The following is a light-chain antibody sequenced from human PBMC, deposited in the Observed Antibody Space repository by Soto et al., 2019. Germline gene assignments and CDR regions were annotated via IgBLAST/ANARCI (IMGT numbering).Light chain of an antibody. CDR2: DAS. CDR3: QQYNSYPWT. J-gene: IGKJ1*01. Sequence: DIQMTQSPSTLSASVGDRVTITCRASQTIFNWLAWYQRKPGRAPNLLIYDASSLQSGVPSTFSGSGSGTEFTLTISSLQPGDFATYYCQQYNSYPWTFGPGTKVDIK. V-gene: IGKV1-5*01. CDR1: QTIFNW.